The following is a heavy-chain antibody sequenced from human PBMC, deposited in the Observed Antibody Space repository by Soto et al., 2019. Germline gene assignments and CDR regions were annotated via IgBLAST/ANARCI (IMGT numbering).Heavy chain of an antibody. Sequence: SETLSLTCTVSGGSINSYYWSWIRQPPGKGLEWIGYIYYRGSSSYNPYLKSRVTMSIDKSKNQISLNLTSVLAADTAMYYCARDVPSSSHWGRGTLVTVSS. CDR3: ARDVPSSSH. D-gene: IGHD6-13*01. J-gene: IGHJ1*01. CDR2: IYYRGSS. V-gene: IGHV4-59*01. CDR1: GGSINSYY.